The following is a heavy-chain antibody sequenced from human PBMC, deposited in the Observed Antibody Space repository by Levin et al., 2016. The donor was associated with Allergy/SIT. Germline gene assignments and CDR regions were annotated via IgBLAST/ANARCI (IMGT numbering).Heavy chain of an antibody. CDR2: IYYSGST. D-gene: IGHD3-3*02. V-gene: IGHV4-39*01. CDR3: ARHISNAIADYFDY. Sequence: WIRQPPGKGLEWIRSIYYSGSTYYNPSLKSRVTISVDTSKNQFSLKLSSVTAADTAVYYCARHISNAIADYFDYWGQGTLVTVSS. J-gene: IGHJ4*02.